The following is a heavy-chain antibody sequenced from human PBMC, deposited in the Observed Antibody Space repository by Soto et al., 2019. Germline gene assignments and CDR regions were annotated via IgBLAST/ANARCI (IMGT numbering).Heavy chain of an antibody. J-gene: IGHJ4*02. CDR3: ARQFRYYRFDY. V-gene: IGHV4-39*01. CDR2: IYYSGST. CDR1: GGSISSSSYY. Sequence: QLQLQESGPGLVKPSETLSLTCTVSGGSISSSSYYWGWIRQPPGKGLEWIGSIYYSGSTYYNPSLKSRVTISVDTSKNQFSLKLSSVTAADTAVYYCARQFRYYRFDYWGQGTLVTVSS. D-gene: IGHD2-8*01.